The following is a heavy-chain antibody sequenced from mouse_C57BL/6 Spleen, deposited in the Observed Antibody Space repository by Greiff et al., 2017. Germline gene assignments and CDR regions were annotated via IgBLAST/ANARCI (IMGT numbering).Heavy chain of an antibody. Sequence: EVQLQQSGPELVKPGASVKISCKASGYTFTDYYMNWVKQSHGKSLEWIGDINPNNGGTSYNQKFKGKATLTVDKSSSTAYMELRSMTSEDSAVYYCARGTTVGYFDVWGTGTTGTVSS. J-gene: IGHJ1*03. D-gene: IGHD1-1*01. V-gene: IGHV1-26*01. CDR1: GYTFTDYY. CDR3: ARGTTVGYFDV. CDR2: INPNNGGT.